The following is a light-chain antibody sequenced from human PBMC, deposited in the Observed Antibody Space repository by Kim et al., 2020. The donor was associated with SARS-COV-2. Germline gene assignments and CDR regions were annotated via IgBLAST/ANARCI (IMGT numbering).Light chain of an antibody. CDR3: QQYGVSPYT. CDR1: QSVGSKY. Sequence: SPGDRATLACRASQSVGSKYLAWYQQKPGQAPRLLIYGASSRATGIPDRFSGYESGTDFTLTISSLEPEDFAVYYCQQYGVSPYTFGQGTKLEI. J-gene: IGKJ2*01. CDR2: GAS. V-gene: IGKV3-20*01.